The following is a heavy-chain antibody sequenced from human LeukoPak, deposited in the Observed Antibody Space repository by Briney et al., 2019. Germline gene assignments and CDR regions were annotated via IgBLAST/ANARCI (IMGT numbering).Heavy chain of an antibody. J-gene: IGHJ3*02. CDR2: IYSGGST. CDR3: ARDDSSGYPI. D-gene: IGHD3-22*01. CDR1: GFTVSSNY. V-gene: IGHV3-53*01. Sequence: GGSLRLSCAPSGFTVSSNYMSWVRPAPGKGLEWVSVIYSGGSTYYADSVKCRFTISRYNSKDTLYLKMNSLKAEDTAVYYCARDDSSGYPIWGQGTMVTVSS.